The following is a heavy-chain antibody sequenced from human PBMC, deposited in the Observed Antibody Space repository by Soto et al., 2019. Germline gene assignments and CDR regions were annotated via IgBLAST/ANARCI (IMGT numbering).Heavy chain of an antibody. Sequence: PSETLSLTCTVSGGSISSSSYYWGWTRQPPGKGLEWIGSIYYSGSTYYNPSLKSRVTISVDTSKNQFSLKLSSVTAADTAVYYCATELRFLEWYNWFDPWGQGTLVTVSS. CDR3: ATELRFLEWYNWFDP. D-gene: IGHD3-3*01. V-gene: IGHV4-39*02. CDR2: IYYSGST. J-gene: IGHJ5*02. CDR1: GGSISSSSYY.